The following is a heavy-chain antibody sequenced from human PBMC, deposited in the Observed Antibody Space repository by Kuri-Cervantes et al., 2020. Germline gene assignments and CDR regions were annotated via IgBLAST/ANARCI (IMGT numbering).Heavy chain of an antibody. Sequence: GESLKISCTASGFTFGDYAMSWFRQAPGKGLEWVGFIRSKAYGGTTEYAASVKGRFTISRDDSKSIAYLQMNSLKTEDTAVYYCTRIGTIFGVVYRWGYWGRGTLVTVSS. CDR1: GFTFGDYA. V-gene: IGHV3-49*03. J-gene: IGHJ4*02. CDR3: TRIGTIFGVVYRWGY. CDR2: IRSKAYGGTT. D-gene: IGHD3-3*01.